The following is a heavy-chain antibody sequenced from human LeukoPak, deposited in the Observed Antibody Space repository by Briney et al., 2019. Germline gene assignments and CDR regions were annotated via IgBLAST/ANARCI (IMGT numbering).Heavy chain of an antibody. V-gene: IGHV4-34*01. CDR1: GGSFSGYY. CDR2: INHSGST. Sequence: SETLSLTCAVYGGSFSGYYWSWIRQPPGKGLEWIGEINHSGSTNYNPSLKSRVTISVDTSKNQFSLQLSSVTAADTAVYYCARAVGATRDFDYWGQGTLVTVSS. J-gene: IGHJ4*02. D-gene: IGHD1-26*01. CDR3: ARAVGATRDFDY.